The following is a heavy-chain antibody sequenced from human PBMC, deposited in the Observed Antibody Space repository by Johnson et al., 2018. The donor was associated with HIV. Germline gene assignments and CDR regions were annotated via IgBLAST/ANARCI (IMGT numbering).Heavy chain of an antibody. D-gene: IGHD1-20*01. Sequence: QVQLVESGGGVVQTGGSLRLSCAASGFTFSTFGMHWVRQAPGKGLEWVSFKRYDGSNKYYADFVKGRFTTSRDNSENTVYVQMNSLRTEDTGMYYCAKIITGTTYDAFDVWGQGTMVTVSS. CDR3: AKIITGTTYDAFDV. V-gene: IGHV3-30*02. CDR2: KRYDGSNK. CDR1: GFTFSTFG. J-gene: IGHJ3*01.